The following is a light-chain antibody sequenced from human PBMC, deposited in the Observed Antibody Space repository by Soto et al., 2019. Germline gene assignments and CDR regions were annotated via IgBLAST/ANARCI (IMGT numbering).Light chain of an antibody. CDR1: QTVSSSN. Sequence: EIVLTQSPGTLSLSPGERATLSCRASQTVSSSNLAWYQQKPGQAPKVLIYGASSRATGVPDRFSGSESGTDFTLTISRLEPEDFAVYYCQQYGSSPRTFVQGTKVEIK. CDR2: GAS. J-gene: IGKJ1*01. V-gene: IGKV3-20*01. CDR3: QQYGSSPRT.